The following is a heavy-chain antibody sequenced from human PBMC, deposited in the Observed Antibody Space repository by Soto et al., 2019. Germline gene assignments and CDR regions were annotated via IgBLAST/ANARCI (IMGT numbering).Heavy chain of an antibody. CDR1: GFTFSSYA. Sequence: GGSLRLSCAASGFTFSSYAMSWVRQAPGKGLEWVSAISYGGGTTYYADSVKGRFTISRDNSKNTLYLQMSSLRAEDTAVYYCTRGGDAYKNGHWGQGTLVTVSS. CDR3: TRGGDAYKNGH. D-gene: IGHD2-21*01. J-gene: IGHJ4*02. V-gene: IGHV3-23*01. CDR2: ISYGGGTT.